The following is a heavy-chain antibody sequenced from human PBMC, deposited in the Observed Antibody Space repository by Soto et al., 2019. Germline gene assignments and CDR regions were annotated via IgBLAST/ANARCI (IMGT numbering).Heavy chain of an antibody. J-gene: IGHJ4*02. CDR2: ISYDGSNK. Sequence: PGGSLRLSCAASGFTFSGYAMHWVRQAPGKGLEWVAVISYDGSNKYYADSVKGRFTISRDNSKNTLFLQMNSLRAEDTAVYYCTRAPLGIIVAPDFWGQGTLVTVSS. V-gene: IGHV3-30-3*01. D-gene: IGHD3-22*01. CDR3: TRAPLGIIVAPDF. CDR1: GFTFSGYA.